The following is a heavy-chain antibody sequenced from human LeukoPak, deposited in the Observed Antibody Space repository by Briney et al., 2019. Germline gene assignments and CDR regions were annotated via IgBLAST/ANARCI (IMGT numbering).Heavy chain of an antibody. J-gene: IGHJ4*02. CDR1: GGSISSSNYF. V-gene: IGHV4-39*01. Sequence: SATLSLTCTVSGGSISSSNYFWGWIRQPPGKGLEWIGSIYYSGSTYYNPSLKSRVTISVDTSKNQFSLNLNSVTAADTAVYYCARLSSSWILDYWGQGTLVTVSS. CDR2: IYYSGST. D-gene: IGHD6-13*01. CDR3: ARLSSSWILDY.